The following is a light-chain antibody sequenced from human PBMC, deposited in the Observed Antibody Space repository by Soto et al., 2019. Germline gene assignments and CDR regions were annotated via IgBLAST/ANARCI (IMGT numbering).Light chain of an antibody. CDR3: QHYNSYSEA. CDR1: QTISSW. Sequence: DTQMTQSPSTLSGPVGARVPITWRASQTISSWLAWYQQKPGKAPKLLIYKASTLKSGVPSRFSGSGSGTEFTLTISSLQPDDFATYYCQHYNSYSEAFGQGTKVDIK. V-gene: IGKV1-5*03. CDR2: KAS. J-gene: IGKJ1*01.